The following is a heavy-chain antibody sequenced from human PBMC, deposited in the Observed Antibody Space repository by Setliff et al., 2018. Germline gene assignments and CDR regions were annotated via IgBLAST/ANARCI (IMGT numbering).Heavy chain of an antibody. V-gene: IGHV4-61*09. CDR1: DDSISSRHYY. Sequence: PSETLSLTCTVSDDSISSRHYYWSWIRQPAGKGLEWLGQIYTSWSTNYNPSLKGRATLSIDTSKNQFSLKLSSVTAADTAVYYCARGGTYRYFDYWGQGALVTVSS. CDR2: IYTSWST. CDR3: ARGGTYRYFDY. J-gene: IGHJ4*02.